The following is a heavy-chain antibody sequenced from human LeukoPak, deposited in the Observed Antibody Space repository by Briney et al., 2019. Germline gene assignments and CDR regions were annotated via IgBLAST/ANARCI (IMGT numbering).Heavy chain of an antibody. CDR3: ARAEQMTTLNAFDI. Sequence: SETLSLTCTVSGGSISSYYWSWIRQPAGKGLEWIGYIYYSGSTNYNPSLKSRVTISVDTSKNQFSLKLSSVTAADTAVYYCARAEQMTTLNAFDIWGQGTMVTVSS. CDR2: IYYSGST. J-gene: IGHJ3*02. D-gene: IGHD4-17*01. V-gene: IGHV4-59*01. CDR1: GGSISSYY.